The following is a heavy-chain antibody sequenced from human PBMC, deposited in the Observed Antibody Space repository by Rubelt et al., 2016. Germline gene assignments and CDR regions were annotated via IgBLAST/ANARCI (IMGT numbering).Heavy chain of an antibody. J-gene: IGHJ6*02. Sequence: GGGVVQPGRSLRLSCAASGFTFSSYGMHWVRQAPGKGLEWVAVIWYDGSNKYYADSVKGRFTISRDNSKNTLYLQMNSLRAEDTAVYYCARVRKSRYSCGWSYYYYYGMDVWGQGTTVTVSS. CDR2: IWYDGSNK. D-gene: IGHD6-19*01. CDR3: ARVRKSRYSCGWSYYYYYGMDV. V-gene: IGHV3-33*01. CDR1: GFTFSSYG.